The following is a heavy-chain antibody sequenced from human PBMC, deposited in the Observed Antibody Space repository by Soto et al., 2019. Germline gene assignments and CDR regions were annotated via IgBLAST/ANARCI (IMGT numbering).Heavy chain of an antibody. CDR1: GFTFSNYA. CDR3: ARVAHTSGWYHGY. V-gene: IGHV3-30-3*01. D-gene: IGHD6-19*01. J-gene: IGHJ4*02. Sequence: CSAAGFTFSNYAMHWVRQAPGKGLEWVAVISYDGSNEYYVDSVKGRFTISRDNSKNTLYLQMNSLRAEDTAVYYCARVAHTSGWYHGYWGQGTLVTVSS. CDR2: ISYDGSNE.